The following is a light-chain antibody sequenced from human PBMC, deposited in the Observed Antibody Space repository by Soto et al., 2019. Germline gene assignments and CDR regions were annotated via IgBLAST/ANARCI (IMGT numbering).Light chain of an antibody. CDR2: TAS. J-gene: IGKJ1*01. Sequence: DIQMTQSPSTLSGSVGDRVTITCRASQTISSLLAWYQQKPGKAPTLLIHTASTLQSGVPSRFSGSGSGTDFTLIISSLQPDDFATYFCQQYNTYRTFGQGTKVDI. V-gene: IGKV1-5*03. CDR1: QTISSL. CDR3: QQYNTYRT.